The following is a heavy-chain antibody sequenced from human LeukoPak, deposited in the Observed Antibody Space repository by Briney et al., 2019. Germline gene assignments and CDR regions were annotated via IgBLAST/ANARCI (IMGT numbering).Heavy chain of an antibody. V-gene: IGHV4-59*01. CDR1: GGSISSYD. J-gene: IGHJ4*02. CDR2: IYYSGST. D-gene: IGHD6-19*01. CDR3: ARERGSGWYSVGFDY. Sequence: PSETLSLTCTVSGGSISSYDWSWIRQPPGKGLEWIGYIYYSGSTNYNPSLKSRVTISVDTSKNQFSLKLSSVTAADTAVYYCARERGSGWYSVGFDYWGQGTLVTVSS.